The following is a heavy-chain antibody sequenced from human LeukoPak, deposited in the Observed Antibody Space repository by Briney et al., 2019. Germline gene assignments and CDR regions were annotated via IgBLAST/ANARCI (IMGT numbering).Heavy chain of an antibody. Sequence: NPGGTLRLSCAASGFTFSDYYMSWIRQAPGKGLGRVSYISSIGSTISYADSEKGRFTISRDNATNALYLQMNSLRAEDTAVYYCARVCMATISWGQGTLVTVSS. D-gene: IGHD5-24*01. CDR3: ARVCMATIS. CDR2: ISSIGSTI. V-gene: IGHV3-11*01. J-gene: IGHJ4*02. CDR1: GFTFSDYY.